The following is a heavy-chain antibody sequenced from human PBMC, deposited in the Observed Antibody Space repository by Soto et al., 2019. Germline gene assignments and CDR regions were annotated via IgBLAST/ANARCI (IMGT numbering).Heavy chain of an antibody. Sequence: GGSLRLSCAASGFTFSSYAMSWVRPAPGKGLEWVSAISGSGGSTYYADSVKGRFTISRDNSKNTLYLQMNSLIAEDTAVYYCAKDPYSDYVWGSYYFDYWGQGTLVTVSS. D-gene: IGHD3-16*01. CDR2: ISGSGGST. J-gene: IGHJ4*02. CDR3: AKDPYSDYVWGSYYFDY. V-gene: IGHV3-23*01. CDR1: GFTFSSYA.